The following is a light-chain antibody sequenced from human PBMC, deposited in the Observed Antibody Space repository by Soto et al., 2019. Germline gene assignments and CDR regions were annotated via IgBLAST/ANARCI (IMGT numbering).Light chain of an antibody. CDR1: QYIGSN. CDR3: QRYNNWPLT. Sequence: EIVMTQSPATLSVSPGERATLSCRASQYIGSNLAWYQQKPGQAPRLLIYGASTRATGIPARFSGSGSGTEFTLTISSLQSEDFAIYYCQRYNNWPLTFGGGTKVDIK. J-gene: IGKJ4*01. V-gene: IGKV3-15*01. CDR2: GAS.